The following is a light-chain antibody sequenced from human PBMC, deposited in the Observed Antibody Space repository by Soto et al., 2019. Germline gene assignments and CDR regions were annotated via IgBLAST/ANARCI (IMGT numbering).Light chain of an antibody. CDR3: AAWDDSLSGLYV. Sequence: QSVRTQPPSASGTPGQRVTISCSGSSSNIGSNYVYWYQQLPGTAPKLLIYSNNQRPSGVPDRFSGSKSGTSASLAISGLRSEDEADYYCAAWDDSLSGLYVFGTGTKVTVL. J-gene: IGLJ1*01. CDR2: SNN. CDR1: SSNIGSNY. V-gene: IGLV1-47*02.